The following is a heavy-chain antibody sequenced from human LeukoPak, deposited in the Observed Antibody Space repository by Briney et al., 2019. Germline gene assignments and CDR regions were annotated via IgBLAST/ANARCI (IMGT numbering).Heavy chain of an antibody. Sequence: GGSLRLSCAASGFTFSSYWMHWVRQAPGKGLVWVSRINTDGSSTSYADSVKGRFTISRDNAKNTLYLQMNSLRAEDTTVYYCAKDRRGSGSYFDYWGQGTLVTVSS. V-gene: IGHV3-74*01. CDR1: GFTFSSYW. CDR3: AKDRRGSGSYFDY. J-gene: IGHJ4*02. D-gene: IGHD3-10*01. CDR2: INTDGSST.